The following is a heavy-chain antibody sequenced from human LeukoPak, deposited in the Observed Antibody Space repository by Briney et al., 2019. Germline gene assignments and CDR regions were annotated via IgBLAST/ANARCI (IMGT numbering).Heavy chain of an antibody. Sequence: ASVKVSCKASGYIFTSYDIHWVRQATGQGLEWMGWVSPKSGYTGYAQKFNGRVTMTRSTSISTAYMELSSLRSEDTAVYYCGRGGNWDTNNDNYFNMDVWGTGTTVIVS. CDR1: GYIFTSYD. J-gene: IGHJ6*03. CDR3: GRGGNWDTNNDNYFNMDV. D-gene: IGHD1/OR15-1a*01. V-gene: IGHV1-8*01. CDR2: VSPKSGYT.